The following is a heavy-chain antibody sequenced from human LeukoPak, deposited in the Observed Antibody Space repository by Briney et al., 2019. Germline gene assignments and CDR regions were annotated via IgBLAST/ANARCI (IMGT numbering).Heavy chain of an antibody. CDR1: GFTFSSYS. J-gene: IGHJ4*02. V-gene: IGHV3-21*01. D-gene: IGHD3-22*01. Sequence: GGSLRLSCAASGFTFSSYSMNWVRQAPGKGLEWVSSISSSSSYIYYADSVKGRFTISRDNSKNTLYLQMNSLKAEDTAVYYCAREDHYDSSGYYHTPIDYWGQGTLVTVSS. CDR2: ISSSSSYI. CDR3: AREDHYDSSGYYHTPIDY.